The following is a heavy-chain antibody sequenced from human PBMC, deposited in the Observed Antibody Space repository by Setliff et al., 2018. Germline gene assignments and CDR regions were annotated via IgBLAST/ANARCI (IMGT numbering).Heavy chain of an antibody. V-gene: IGHV5-51*01. Sequence: GESLKISCKGSGYSFTSYWIGWVRQMPGKGLEWMGIIYPGDSDTRYSPSFQGQVTISADKSISTAYLQWSSLKALDTAMYYCARYDSSGYHYYYGMDVWGQGTTVTVSS. CDR1: GYSFTSYW. J-gene: IGHJ6*02. CDR3: ARYDSSGYHYYYGMDV. CDR2: IYPGDSDT. D-gene: IGHD3-22*01.